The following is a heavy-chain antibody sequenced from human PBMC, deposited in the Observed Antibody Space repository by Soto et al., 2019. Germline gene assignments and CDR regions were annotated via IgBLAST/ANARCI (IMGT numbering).Heavy chain of an antibody. D-gene: IGHD2-2*01. J-gene: IGHJ4*02. CDR2: ISESGGVT. Sequence: EVQLLESGGGLVQPGGSLRLSCAASGITFSNHAMTWVRQAPGKGLEWVSSISESGGVTYYADSVKGRFTISRDNSKNTLYLQLNNLRAEDTAVYYCVPGSSGTRGEDSWGPGALVTVSS. CDR3: VPGSSGTRGEDS. V-gene: IGHV3-23*01. CDR1: GITFSNHA.